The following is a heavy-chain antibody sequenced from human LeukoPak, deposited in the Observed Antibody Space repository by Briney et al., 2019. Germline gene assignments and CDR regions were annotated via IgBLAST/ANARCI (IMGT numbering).Heavy chain of an antibody. CDR2: TYYRSKWYN. Sequence: SQTLSLTCAISGDSVSSNSAAWNWIRQSPSRGLEWLGRTYYRSKWYNDYAGSVKSRISINSVTPKNQVSLELKSVTPEDTAVYYCARDWDYGGKGDRFDTWGQGTLVTVSS. D-gene: IGHD4-23*01. J-gene: IGHJ5*02. CDR3: ARDWDYGGKGDRFDT. V-gene: IGHV6-1*01. CDR1: GDSVSSNSAA.